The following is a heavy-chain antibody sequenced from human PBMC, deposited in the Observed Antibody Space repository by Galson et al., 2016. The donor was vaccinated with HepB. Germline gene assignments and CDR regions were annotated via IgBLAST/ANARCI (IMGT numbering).Heavy chain of an antibody. V-gene: IGHV3-20*04. D-gene: IGHD2-21*02. J-gene: IGHJ4*02. CDR2: INWNGGST. CDR1: GFTSLNHG. CDR3: ARESGDFDGGYIYLDY. Sequence: SLRLSCAASGFTSLNHGFNWVRQAPGKGLEWASSINWNGGSTAYADSVKGRFTISRDNAKNSLYLQMNRLRADDTALYFCARESGDFDGGYIYLDYWGQGTLVTASS.